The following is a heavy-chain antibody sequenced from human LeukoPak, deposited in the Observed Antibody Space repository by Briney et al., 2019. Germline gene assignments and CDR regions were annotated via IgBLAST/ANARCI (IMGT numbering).Heavy chain of an antibody. CDR2: IRSKAYGGTT. J-gene: IGHJ5*02. CDR1: GFTFSSYW. V-gene: IGHV3-49*04. Sequence: PGGSLRLSCAASGFTFSSYWMSWVRQAPGKGLEWVGFIRSKAYGGTTEYAASVKGRFTISRDDSKSIAYLQMNSLKTEDTAVYYCTPFSKLLWEFDPWGQGTLVTVSS. CDR3: TPFSKLLWEFDP. D-gene: IGHD1-26*01.